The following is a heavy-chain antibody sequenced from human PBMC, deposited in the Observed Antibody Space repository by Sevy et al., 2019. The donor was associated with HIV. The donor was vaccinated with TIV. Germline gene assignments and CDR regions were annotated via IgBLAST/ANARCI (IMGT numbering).Heavy chain of an antibody. CDR2: ISGSGGST. D-gene: IGHD3-22*01. J-gene: IGHJ3*02. CDR3: AKDLTYYYDSSGYNAFDI. V-gene: IGHV3-23*01. Sequence: GGSLRLSCAASGFTFSSYAMSWVRQAPGKGLEWVSAISGSGGSTYYAGSVKGRFTISRDNSKNTLYLQMNSLRAEDTAVYYCAKDLTYYYDSSGYNAFDIWGQGTMVTVSS. CDR1: GFTFSSYA.